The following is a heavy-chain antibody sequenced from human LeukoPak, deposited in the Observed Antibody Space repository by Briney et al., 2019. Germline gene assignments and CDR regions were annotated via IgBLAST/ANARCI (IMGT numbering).Heavy chain of an antibody. CDR1: GFTFSNAW. J-gene: IGHJ4*02. CDR2: IYHSGST. CDR3: ARDEGSAYPFDY. V-gene: IGHV4-4*01. Sequence: GSLRLSCAASGFTFSNAWMSWVRQAPGKGLEWIGEIYHSGSTNYNPSLKSRVTISVDTSKNQFSLNLNSVTAADTAVYFCARDEGSAYPFDYWGQGTLVTVSS. D-gene: IGHD3-22*01.